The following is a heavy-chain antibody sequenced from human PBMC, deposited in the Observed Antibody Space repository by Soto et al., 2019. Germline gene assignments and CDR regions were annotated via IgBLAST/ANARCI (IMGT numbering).Heavy chain of an antibody. CDR3: ATGYDFVWVTGSWFDP. Sequence: ASVKVSCKASGYTFTGYGISWVRQAPGQGLEWMGWISAYNGNTNYAQKLQGRVTMTTDTSTSTANMELRSRRSDDTAVYYCATGYDFVWVTGSWFDPWAQGTLVTVSS. J-gene: IGHJ5*02. V-gene: IGHV1-18*01. D-gene: IGHD3-16*01. CDR2: ISAYNGNT. CDR1: GYTFTGYG.